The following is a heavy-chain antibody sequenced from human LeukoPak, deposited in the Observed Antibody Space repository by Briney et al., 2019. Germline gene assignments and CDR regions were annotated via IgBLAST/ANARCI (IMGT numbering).Heavy chain of an antibody. CDR1: GFTFSSYG. CDR2: ISYDGSNK. Sequence: QPGRSLRLSCAASGFTFSSYGMHWVRQAPVKGLEWVAVISYDGSNKYYADSVKGRFTISRDNSKNTLYLQMNSLRAEDTAVYYCAKVLSVAGTYDAFDIWGQGTMVTVSS. CDR3: AKVLSVAGTYDAFDI. V-gene: IGHV3-30*18. D-gene: IGHD6-19*01. J-gene: IGHJ3*02.